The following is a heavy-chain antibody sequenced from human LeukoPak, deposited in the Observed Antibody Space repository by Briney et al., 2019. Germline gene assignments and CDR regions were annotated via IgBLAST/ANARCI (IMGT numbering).Heavy chain of an antibody. D-gene: IGHD3-9*01. CDR1: GGSFSGYY. J-gene: IGHJ4*02. CDR2: INHSGST. Sequence: PSETLSLTCAVYGGSFSGYYWSWIRQPPGKGLEWIGEINHSGSTNYNPSLKSRVTISVDTSKNQFSLKLSSVTAADTAVYYCARVTPLVLRYFDWIKSYYFDYWGQGTLVTVSS. V-gene: IGHV4-34*01. CDR3: ARVTPLVLRYFDWIKSYYFDY.